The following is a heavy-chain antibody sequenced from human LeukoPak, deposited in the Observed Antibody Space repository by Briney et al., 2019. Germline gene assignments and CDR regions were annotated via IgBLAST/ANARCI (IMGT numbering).Heavy chain of an antibody. V-gene: IGHV4-4*02. CDR3: ARAQEGCSRASCYLEP. CDR2: MHHSGRT. Sequence: PSETLSLTCAISGTSISSTNWWIWVRQPPGKGLEWIGEMHHSGRTNYNPSLKSRITISVDKSKNQVFLRLNSVAAADTALYYCARAQEGCSRASCYLEPWGQGTLVTVSS. D-gene: IGHD2-2*01. J-gene: IGHJ5*02. CDR1: GTSISSTNW.